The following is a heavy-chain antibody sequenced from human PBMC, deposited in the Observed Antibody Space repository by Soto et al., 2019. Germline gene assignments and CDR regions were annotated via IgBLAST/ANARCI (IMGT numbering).Heavy chain of an antibody. CDR1: GFSLSTNGEG. J-gene: IGHJ5*02. Sequence: QITLKESGPTLVKPTQTLTLTCSFSGFSLSTNGEGVGWIRQPPGKALEWLAHIYWDDDKRYSPSLKSRLTITKNPSKNQVDLTMTNKDPVETATYYCEHRDPRYRYNWNGGWFDPWGQGTLVTVSS. D-gene: IGHD1-20*01. CDR2: IYWDDDK. V-gene: IGHV2-5*02. CDR3: EHRDPRYRYNWNGGWFDP.